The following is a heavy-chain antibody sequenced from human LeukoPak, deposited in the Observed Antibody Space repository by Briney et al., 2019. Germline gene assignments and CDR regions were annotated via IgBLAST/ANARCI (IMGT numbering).Heavy chain of an antibody. CDR1: GGSISSGGYY. J-gene: IGHJ4*02. V-gene: IGHV4-31*03. D-gene: IGHD6-6*01. CDR3: ARDPGSSSRGVFDY. Sequence: SETLSLTCTVSGGSISSGGYYWSWIRQHPGKGLEWIGYIYYSGSTYYNPSLKSRVTISVDTSKNQFSLKLSSVTAADTAVYYCARDPGSSSRGVFDYWGQGTLVTVSS. CDR2: IYYSGST.